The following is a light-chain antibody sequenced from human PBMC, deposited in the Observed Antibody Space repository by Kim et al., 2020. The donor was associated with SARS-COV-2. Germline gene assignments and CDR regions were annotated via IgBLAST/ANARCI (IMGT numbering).Light chain of an antibody. Sequence: DIGLTQSPGTLSLSPGERATLSCRASQTVSTNYLAWYQQKPGQAPRLLIYGASTRATGIPDRFSGSGSGTDFTLSISRLEPEDSAVYYCQRYDTTPPWAFGQGTKVDIK. CDR3: QRYDTTPPWA. CDR1: QTVSTNY. CDR2: GAS. V-gene: IGKV3-20*01. J-gene: IGKJ1*01.